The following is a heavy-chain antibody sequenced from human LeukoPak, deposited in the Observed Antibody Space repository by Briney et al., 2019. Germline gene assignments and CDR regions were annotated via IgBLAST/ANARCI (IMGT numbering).Heavy chain of an antibody. CDR3: ASLNMVRGVIPNTDY. J-gene: IGHJ4*02. V-gene: IGHV4-39*01. CDR2: IYYSGST. D-gene: IGHD3-10*01. Sequence: SETLFLTCTVSGGSISSSSYYWGWIRQPPGKGLEWIGSIYYSGSTYYNPSLKSRVTISVDTSKNQFSLKLSSVTAADTAVYYCASLNMVRGVIPNTDYWGQGTLVTVSS. CDR1: GGSISSSSYY.